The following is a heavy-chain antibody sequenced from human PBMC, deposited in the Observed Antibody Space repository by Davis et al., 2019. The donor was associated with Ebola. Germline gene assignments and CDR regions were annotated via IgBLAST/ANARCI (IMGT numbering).Heavy chain of an antibody. V-gene: IGHV1-8*03. D-gene: IGHD5-12*01. CDR2: MNPNRGNT. Sequence: ASVNVSCKASGYTFTNYDINWVRQATGQGLEWMGWMNPNRGNTGYAQKFQGRVTITRNTSISTAYMELSSLRSEDTAVYYCARGGWLRPVDYWGQGTLVTVSS. CDR1: GYTFTNYD. CDR3: ARGGWLRPVDY. J-gene: IGHJ4*02.